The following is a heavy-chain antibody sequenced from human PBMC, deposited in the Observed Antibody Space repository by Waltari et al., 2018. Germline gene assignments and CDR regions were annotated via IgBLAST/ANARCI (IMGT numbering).Heavy chain of an antibody. CDR3: AREVVVVPAAMLVWFDP. CDR2: INPTSGGT. D-gene: IGHD2-2*01. CDR1: GYTFTGYY. V-gene: IGHV1-2*06. J-gene: IGHJ5*02. Sequence: QVQLVQSGAEVKKPGASVKVSCKASGYTFTGYYMHWVRQAPGQGLEWMGRINPTSGGTNYAPKFQGRVTMTRDTSISTAYMELSRLRSDDTAVYYCAREVVVVPAAMLVWFDPWGQGTLVTVSS.